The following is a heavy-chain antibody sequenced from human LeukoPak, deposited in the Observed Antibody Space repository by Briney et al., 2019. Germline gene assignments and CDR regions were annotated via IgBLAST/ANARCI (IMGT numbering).Heavy chain of an antibody. J-gene: IGHJ5*02. D-gene: IGHD3-10*01. CDR1: GFSLNSRGEG. V-gene: IGHV2-5*01. Sequence: SGPTLVKPTQTLTLTCAFSGFSLNSRGEGVAWIRQPPAKALEWLALIYWNDDKRYSPSLKSRLTITKDTSKNPVVLTVTNMDPVDTATYYCAHTRHPDYYGLGNSHKVDWFDPWGQGTLVTVSS. CDR3: AHTRHPDYYGLGNSHKVDWFDP. CDR2: IYWNDDK.